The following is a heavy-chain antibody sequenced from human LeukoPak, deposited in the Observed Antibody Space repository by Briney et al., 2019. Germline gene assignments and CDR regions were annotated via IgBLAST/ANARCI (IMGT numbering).Heavy chain of an antibody. Sequence: GGSLRLSCAASGLTVSTNYMRWIRQAPGKGLEWVSLIYAGGGTAYADSVKDRFTISRDNSKNTLYLQMNYVRAEDTAVYYCARDMAYHDLLTGYEVSRFFDYWGQGTLVTVSS. J-gene: IGHJ4*02. V-gene: IGHV3-53*01. D-gene: IGHD3-9*01. CDR3: ARDMAYHDLLTGYEVSRFFDY. CDR1: GLTVSTNY. CDR2: IYAGGGT.